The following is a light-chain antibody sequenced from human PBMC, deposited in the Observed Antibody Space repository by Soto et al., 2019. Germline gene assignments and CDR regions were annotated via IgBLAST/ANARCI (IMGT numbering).Light chain of an antibody. CDR2: GAS. J-gene: IGKJ5*01. CDR3: QQYGSSPTIT. V-gene: IGKV3-20*01. CDR1: QSVSSSY. Sequence: EIVLTQSPGTLSLSPGERATLSCRASQSVSSSYLAWYQQKPGQAPRLIIYGASSRATGIPDRFSGSGSGTDFTLTISRLEPEDFAVYYCQQYGSSPTITFGQGTRVEIK.